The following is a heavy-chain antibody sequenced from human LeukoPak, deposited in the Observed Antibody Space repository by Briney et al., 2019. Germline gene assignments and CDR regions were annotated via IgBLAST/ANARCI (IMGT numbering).Heavy chain of an antibody. Sequence: AGGSLRLSCAASGFTFSNYAMSWVRQAPGKGLEWVSSISSSSSYIYYADSVKGRFTISRDNAKNSLYLQMNSLRAEDTAVYYCARDGAPGIAAAGHDYWGQGTLVTVSS. V-gene: IGHV3-21*01. CDR2: ISSSSSYI. CDR3: ARDGAPGIAAAGHDY. CDR1: GFTFSNYA. D-gene: IGHD6-13*01. J-gene: IGHJ4*02.